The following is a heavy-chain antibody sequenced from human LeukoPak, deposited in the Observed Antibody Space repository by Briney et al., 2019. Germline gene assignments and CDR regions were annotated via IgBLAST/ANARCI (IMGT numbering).Heavy chain of an antibody. V-gene: IGHV4-30-2*01. D-gene: IGHD2-2*02. CDR3: ARLPKYCSSTSCYIKPFDY. CDR2: IYHSGTT. Sequence: SETLXLTCTVSGGSISRSDYYWSWIRQPPGKGLEWIGYIYHSGTTYYNPSLTSRVTISVDRSKNQFSLKLSSVTAADTAVYYCARLPKYCSSTSCYIKPFDYWGQGTLVTVSS. CDR1: GGSISRSDYY. J-gene: IGHJ4*02.